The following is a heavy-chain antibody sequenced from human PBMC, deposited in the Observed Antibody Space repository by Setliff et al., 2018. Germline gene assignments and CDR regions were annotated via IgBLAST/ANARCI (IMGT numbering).Heavy chain of an antibody. Sequence: GESLKISCKGSGYSFTDYWIAWVRQTPGKGLEWMGTIYPGNADTRYSPSFQGQVTISTDTSINTAFLQWNNLKASDTAVYYCARDVEVGGWYFDLWGHGTLVTVSS. D-gene: IGHD1-26*01. CDR1: GYSFTDYW. V-gene: IGHV5-51*01. CDR2: IYPGNADT. CDR3: ARDVEVGGWYFDL. J-gene: IGHJ2*01.